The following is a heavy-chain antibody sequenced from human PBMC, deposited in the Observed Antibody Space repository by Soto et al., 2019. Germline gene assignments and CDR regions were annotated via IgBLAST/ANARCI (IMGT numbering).Heavy chain of an antibody. CDR3: ARVLVGGTIPDY. CDR1: GYTFSNYG. J-gene: IGHJ4*02. D-gene: IGHD1-26*01. V-gene: IGHV1-18*01. CDR2: ISGYNGNT. Sequence: QVQLVQSGPEVKKPGASVKVSCKTSGYTFSNYGFSWVRQAPGQGLEWMGWISGYNGNTNYAQKFQGRVTMTTDTSTTTVYMELRSLRSGDTAVYSCARVLVGGTIPDYWGQGTLVTVAS.